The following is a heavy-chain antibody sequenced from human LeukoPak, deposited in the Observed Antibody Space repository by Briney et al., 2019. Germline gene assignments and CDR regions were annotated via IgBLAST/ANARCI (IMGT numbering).Heavy chain of an antibody. V-gene: IGHV3-23*01. CDR1: GFTLSNYG. D-gene: IGHD1-26*01. Sequence: GGSLRLSCAASGFTLSNYGMSWVRQAPGKGLEGVSAISGSGGSTYYADSVKGRFTISRDNSKNTLYLQMNSLRVEDTAVYFCAKDGGSYQFDYWGQGTLVTVSS. CDR3: AKDGGSYQFDY. J-gene: IGHJ4*02. CDR2: ISGSGGST.